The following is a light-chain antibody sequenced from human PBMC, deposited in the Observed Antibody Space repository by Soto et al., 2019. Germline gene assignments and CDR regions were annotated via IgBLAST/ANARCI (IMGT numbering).Light chain of an antibody. Sequence: QSALTQPASVSGSPGQSITISCTGTSSDIGVYNYVSWYQQHPGKAPKLMIYEVSNRPSGVSDRFSGSKSGNTASLTISGLQAEDEADYYCSSYTPTSTLRVFGGGTKLTVL. V-gene: IGLV2-14*01. CDR1: SSDIGVYNY. J-gene: IGLJ2*01. CDR2: EVS. CDR3: SSYTPTSTLRV.